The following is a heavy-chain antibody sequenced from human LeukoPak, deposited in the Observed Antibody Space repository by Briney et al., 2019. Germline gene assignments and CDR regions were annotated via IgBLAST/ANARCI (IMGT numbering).Heavy chain of an antibody. Sequence: PSETPSLTCTVSGGSISSYYWSWIRQPAGKGLEWIGRIYTSGSTNYNPSLKSRVTMSVDTSKNQFSLKLSSVTAADTAVYYCARDRRRNGNLPFDPWGQGTLVTVSS. CDR1: GGSISSYY. V-gene: IGHV4-4*07. CDR3: ARDRRRNGNLPFDP. CDR2: IYTSGST. J-gene: IGHJ5*02. D-gene: IGHD1-14*01.